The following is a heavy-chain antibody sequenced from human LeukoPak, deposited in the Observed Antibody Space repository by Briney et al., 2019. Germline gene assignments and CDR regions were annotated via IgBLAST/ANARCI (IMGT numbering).Heavy chain of an antibody. J-gene: IGHJ6*03. V-gene: IGHV3-7*03. D-gene: IGHD1-14*01. Sequence: GGSLRLSCAGSGFTFSDFWMTWVRQTPGKGLEWVANIKEDGTEKNLVDSVKGRFTISRDNSKNTLYLQMNSLRAEDTAVYYCARSNRGSGYYYYYMDVWGKGTTVTVSS. CDR2: IKEDGTEK. CDR3: ARSNRGSGYYYYYMDV. CDR1: GFTFSDFW.